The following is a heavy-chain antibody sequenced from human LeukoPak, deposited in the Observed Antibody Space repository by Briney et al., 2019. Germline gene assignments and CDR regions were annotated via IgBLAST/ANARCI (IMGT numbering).Heavy chain of an antibody. CDR3: ATRSSNAYGLTYYGMDV. CDR1: GYTLTELS. Sequence: GASAKVSCKVSGYTLTELSMHWVRQAPGKGLEWMGGFDPEDGETIYAQKFQGRVTMTEDTSTDTAYMELSSLRSEDTAVYYCATRSSNAYGLTYYGMDVWGKGTTVTVSS. D-gene: IGHD3-10*01. V-gene: IGHV1-24*01. J-gene: IGHJ6*04. CDR2: FDPEDGET.